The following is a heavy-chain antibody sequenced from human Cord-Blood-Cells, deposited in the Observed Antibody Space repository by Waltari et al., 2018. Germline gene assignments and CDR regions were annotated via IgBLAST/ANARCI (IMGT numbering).Heavy chain of an antibody. J-gene: IGHJ3*02. Sequence: QVQLVQSGAEVKKPGASVKVSCKASGYTFPGYYMHWVRQAPGQGLEWMGWINPNSGGTNYAQKFQGWVTMTRDTSISTAYMELSRLRSDDTAVYYCARVLGPGDGAFDIWGQGTMVTVSS. CDR1: GYTFPGYY. CDR2: INPNSGGT. V-gene: IGHV1-2*04. D-gene: IGHD2-21*02. CDR3: ARVLGPGDGAFDI.